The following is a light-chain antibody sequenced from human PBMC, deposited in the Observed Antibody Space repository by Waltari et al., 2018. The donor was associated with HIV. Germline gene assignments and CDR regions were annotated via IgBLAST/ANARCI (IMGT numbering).Light chain of an antibody. CDR2: DTL. Sequence: QSVLTQPPSVYAAPGQKVTISCSGSSSNSGNNYVSWYQQLPGTAPKLLIYDTLQRLSGIPARFSASNSGTSATLCITGLQTVDEADYYCGTWDIRLSAVIFGGGTKLTVL. J-gene: IGLJ2*01. V-gene: IGLV1-51*01. CDR3: GTWDIRLSAVI. CDR1: SSNSGNNY.